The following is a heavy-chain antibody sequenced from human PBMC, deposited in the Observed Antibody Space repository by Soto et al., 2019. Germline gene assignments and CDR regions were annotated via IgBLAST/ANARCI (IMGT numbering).Heavy chain of an antibody. D-gene: IGHD2-15*01. J-gene: IGHJ6*02. Sequence: QVQLVQSGAEVKKPGSSVKVSCKASGGTFSSYAISWVRQAPGQGLEWMGGIIPIFGTANYAQKFQGRVTITADESTSTAYMELSSLRSEDTAVYYRARVAVALRPPVYYYYGMDVWGQGTTVTVSS. V-gene: IGHV1-69*01. CDR3: ARVAVALRPPVYYYYGMDV. CDR1: GGTFSSYA. CDR2: IIPIFGTA.